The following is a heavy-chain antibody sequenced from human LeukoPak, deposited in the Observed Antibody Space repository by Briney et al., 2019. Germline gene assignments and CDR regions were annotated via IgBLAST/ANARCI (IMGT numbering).Heavy chain of an antibody. J-gene: IGHJ4*02. V-gene: IGHV1-18*01. CDR2: ISAYNGNT. D-gene: IGHD3-22*01. CDR1: GYTFTSYG. CDR3: ARELPYYDSSGYPYYFDY. Sequence: ASVKVSCKASGYTFTSYGISWVRQAPGRGLEWMGWISAYNGNTNYAQKLQGRVTMTTDTSTSTAYMELRSLRSDDTAVYYCARELPYYDSSGYPYYFDYWGQGTLVTVSS.